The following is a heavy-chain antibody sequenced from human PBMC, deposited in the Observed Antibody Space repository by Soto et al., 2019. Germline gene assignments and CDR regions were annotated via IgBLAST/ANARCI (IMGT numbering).Heavy chain of an antibody. D-gene: IGHD3-22*01. CDR1: GYSFAGYW. Sequence: GESLKISCMGSGYSFAGYWITWVRQKPGKGLDWMGRIDPSDSQTYYSPSFRGHVTISATKSITTVFLQWSSLRASDTAMYYCARQIYDSDTGPNFQYYFDSWGQGTPVTVSS. J-gene: IGHJ4*02. CDR3: ARQIYDSDTGPNFQYYFDS. CDR2: IDPSDSQT. V-gene: IGHV5-10-1*01.